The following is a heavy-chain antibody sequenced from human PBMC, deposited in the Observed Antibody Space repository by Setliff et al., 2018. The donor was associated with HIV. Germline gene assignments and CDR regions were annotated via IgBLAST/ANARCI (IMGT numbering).Heavy chain of an antibody. CDR3: ARGPARAVARPGWLDP. J-gene: IGHJ5*02. Sequence: SETLSLTCTISGASINSGRYYWGWIRQPPGKGLEWIGSVSYTGSTSYNPSLRSRVTISVDKSKNQFSLKLSSVTAADTAVYYCARGPARAVARPGWLDPWGQGTLVTVSS. CDR1: GASINSGRYY. D-gene: IGHD6-19*01. V-gene: IGHV4-39*07. CDR2: VSYTGST.